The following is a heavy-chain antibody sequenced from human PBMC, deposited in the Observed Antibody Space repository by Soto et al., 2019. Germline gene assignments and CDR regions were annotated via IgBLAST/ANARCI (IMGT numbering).Heavy chain of an antibody. CDR1: GFTFSMYW. V-gene: IGHV3-74*01. CDR3: TRGPRSTSTGTGAF. D-gene: IGHD1-1*01. Sequence: GSLLLACSASGFTFSMYWMHWVRQVPGKGPEWVSRINDDGSSTNYADSVKVRFTISRDNAKNTLYLQMNDLRAEDTAVYYCTRGPRSTSTGTGAFWGQGTLVTVYS. CDR2: INDDGSST. J-gene: IGHJ4*02.